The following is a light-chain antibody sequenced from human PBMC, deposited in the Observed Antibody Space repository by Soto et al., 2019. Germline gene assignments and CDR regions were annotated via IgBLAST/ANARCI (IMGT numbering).Light chain of an antibody. CDR3: SSYTSSSTYV. V-gene: IGLV2-14*01. J-gene: IGLJ1*01. Sequence: QSALTQPPSVSGSPGQSITISCTGTISDVGGYNYVSWYQQHPGKAPKLMIYEVSNRPSGVSNRFSGSKSGNTASLTISGLQAEDEADYYCSSYTSSSTYVFGTGTKVTVL. CDR1: ISDVGGYNY. CDR2: EVS.